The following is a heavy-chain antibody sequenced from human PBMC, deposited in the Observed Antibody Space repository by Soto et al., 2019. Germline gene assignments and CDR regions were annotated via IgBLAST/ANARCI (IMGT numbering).Heavy chain of an antibody. J-gene: IGHJ4*02. CDR3: ARGGRRITIFGVVISPHPRNSYYFHY. V-gene: IGHV4-34*01. CDR2: INHSGST. Sequence: SETLSLTCAVYGGSFSGYYWSWIRQPPGKGLEWIGEINHSGSTNYNPSLKSRVTISVDTSKNQFSLKLSSVTAADTAVYYCARGGRRITIFGVVISPHPRNSYYFHYWGQGTLVT. CDR1: GGSFSGYY. D-gene: IGHD3-3*01.